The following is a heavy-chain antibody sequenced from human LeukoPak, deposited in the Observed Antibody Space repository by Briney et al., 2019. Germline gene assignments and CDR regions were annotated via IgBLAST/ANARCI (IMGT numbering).Heavy chain of an antibody. CDR1: GYSISSGYY. V-gene: IGHV4-38-2*02. CDR3: ARDSRGYCDY. J-gene: IGHJ4*02. Sequence: SETLSLTCTVSGYSISSGYYWGWIRQPPGKGLEWIGSIYHSGSTYYNPSLKSRVTISVDTSKNQFSLKLSSVTAADTAVYYCARDSRGYCDYWGQGTLVTVSS. D-gene: IGHD3-22*01. CDR2: IYHSGST.